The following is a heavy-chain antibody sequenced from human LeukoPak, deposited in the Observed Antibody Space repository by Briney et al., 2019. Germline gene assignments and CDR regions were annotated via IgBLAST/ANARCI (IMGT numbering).Heavy chain of an antibody. CDR2: IYYSGST. D-gene: IGHD3-22*01. CDR1: GGSISSSSYY. V-gene: IGHV4-39*01. Sequence: SETLSLTCTVSGGSISSSSYYWGWIRQPPGKGLEWIGSIYYSGSTYYNPSLKSRVTISVDTSKNQFSLKLSSVTAADTAVYYCAGHRSPLGSSGYYYVWGQGTLVTVSS. CDR3: AGHRSPLGSSGYYYV. J-gene: IGHJ4*02.